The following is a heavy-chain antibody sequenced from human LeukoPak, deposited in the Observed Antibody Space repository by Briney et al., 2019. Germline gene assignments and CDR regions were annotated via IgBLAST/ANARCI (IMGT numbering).Heavy chain of an antibody. Sequence: GGSLRLSCAASGFTFSSYSMNWVRQAPGKGLEWVSSISSSSGYIYYADSVKGRFTISRDNAKNSLYLQMNSLRAEDTAVYYCARGGITMVRGVISYYYYMDVWGKGTTVTVSS. CDR2: ISSSSGYI. V-gene: IGHV3-21*01. CDR1: GFTFSSYS. D-gene: IGHD3-10*01. J-gene: IGHJ6*03. CDR3: ARGGITMVRGVISYYYYMDV.